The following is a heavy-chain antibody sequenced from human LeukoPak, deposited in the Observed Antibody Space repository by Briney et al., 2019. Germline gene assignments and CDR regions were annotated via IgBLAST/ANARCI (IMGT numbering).Heavy chain of an antibody. CDR3: ARGPPNWGYDY. D-gene: IGHD7-27*01. Sequence: ASVKVSCKASGGTFNSYAFSWVRQAPGQGLEWMGWMSPNSGDTGYAQKFQDRVTMTRNTSISSAYMELSSLRSDDTAVYYCARGPPNWGYDYWGPGTLVTVSS. CDR2: MSPNSGDT. CDR1: GGTFNSYA. V-gene: IGHV1-8*02. J-gene: IGHJ4*02.